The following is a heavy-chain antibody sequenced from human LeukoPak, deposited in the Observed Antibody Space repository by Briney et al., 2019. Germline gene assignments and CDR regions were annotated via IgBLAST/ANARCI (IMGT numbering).Heavy chain of an antibody. Sequence: GESLQSSSNGSGYRFTNYWIGWVRPMPGKGLEWMGFIYPGDSDTRYSPSLQGKATISADKSISTAYLQWSSLKAADTGVYFCARSEGRPNAFDIWGQGTMVTVSS. CDR2: IYPGDSDT. CDR1: GYRFTNYW. D-gene: IGHD6-25*01. J-gene: IGHJ3*02. V-gene: IGHV5-51*01. CDR3: ARSEGRPNAFDI.